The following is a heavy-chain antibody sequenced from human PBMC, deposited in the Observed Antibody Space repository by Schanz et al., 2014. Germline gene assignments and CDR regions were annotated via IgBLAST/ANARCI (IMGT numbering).Heavy chain of an antibody. V-gene: IGHV3-21*05. Sequence: EVQLVESGGGLVQPGGSLRLSCAASGFTFSSYSMNWVRQAPGKGLEWVSYISSSSSYIYYADSVKGRFTLSRDNAKNSMYLQMNSLRVEDTAVYYCARDPNSVNEIDYWGQGTLVTVSS. CDR1: GFTFSSYS. CDR3: ARDPNSVNEIDY. CDR2: ISSSSSYI. J-gene: IGHJ4*02. D-gene: IGHD5-12*01.